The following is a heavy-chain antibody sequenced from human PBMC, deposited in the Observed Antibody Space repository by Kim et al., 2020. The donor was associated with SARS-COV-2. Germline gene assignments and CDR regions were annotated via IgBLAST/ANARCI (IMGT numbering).Heavy chain of an antibody. CDR1: GFTFSSYA. D-gene: IGHD6-19*01. CDR3: VKDRRDSSGWYGMDV. Sequence: GGSLRLSCSASGFTFSSYAMHWVRQAPGKGLEYVSAISSNGGSTYYADSVKGRFTISRDNSKNTLYLQMSSLRAEDTAVYYCVKDRRDSSGWYGMDVWGQGTTVTVSS. V-gene: IGHV3-64D*06. CDR2: ISSNGGST. J-gene: IGHJ6*02.